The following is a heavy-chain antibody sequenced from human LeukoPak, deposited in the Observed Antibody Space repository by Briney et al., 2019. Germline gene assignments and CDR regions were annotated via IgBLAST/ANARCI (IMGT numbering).Heavy chain of an antibody. V-gene: IGHV1-2*02. D-gene: IGHD5-18*01. CDR2: INPNSGDT. Sequence: ASVNVSCKASGYTFTGYIMHWVRQAPGQGLEWMGWINPNSGDTKYTQKFQGRVTLTRDTSISTAYMELNRLRSDDTAVYYCARDLVDTAMWEFDYWGQGTLVTVSS. CDR1: GYTFTGYI. CDR3: ARDLVDTAMWEFDY. J-gene: IGHJ4*02.